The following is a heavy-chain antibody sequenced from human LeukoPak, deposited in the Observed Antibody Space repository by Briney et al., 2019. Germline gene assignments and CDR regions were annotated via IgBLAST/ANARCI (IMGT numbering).Heavy chain of an antibody. D-gene: IGHD5-24*01. CDR2: IYGGGNI. CDR3: ARGAGYNYPYYFDY. J-gene: IGHJ4*02. Sequence: GGSLRLSCAASGFTVSSNYMNWVRQAPGKGLEWVSVIYGGGNIYYADSVKGRFTISRDNSKNTLYLQTNSLRAEDTAVYYCARGAGYNYPYYFDYWGQGTLVTVSS. CDR1: GFTVSSNY. V-gene: IGHV3-53*01.